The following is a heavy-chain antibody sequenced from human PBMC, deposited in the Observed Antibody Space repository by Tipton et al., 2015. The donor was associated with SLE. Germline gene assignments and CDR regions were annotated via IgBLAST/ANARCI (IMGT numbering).Heavy chain of an antibody. CDR2: IRYDGSNK. D-gene: IGHD6-13*01. CDR3: AKDFRAAAGSYYFDY. Sequence: SLRLSYAASGFTFSSYGMHWVRQAPGKGLEWVAFIRYDGSNKYYADSVKGRFTISRDNSKNTLYLQMNSLRAEDTAVYYCAKDFRAAAGSYYFDYWGQGKLVTVTS. CDR1: GFTFSSYG. J-gene: IGHJ4*02. V-gene: IGHV3-30*02.